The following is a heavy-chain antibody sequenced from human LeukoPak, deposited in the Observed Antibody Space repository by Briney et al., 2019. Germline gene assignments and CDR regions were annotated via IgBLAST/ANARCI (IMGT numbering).Heavy chain of an antibody. Sequence: GASVKVSCKASGYTFTGYYMHWVRQAPGQGLEWMGWINPNSGGTNYAQKFQGRVTMTRDTSISTAYMELSRLRSDDTAVYYCARDLADGYNTFDYWGQGTLVTVSS. CDR1: GYTFTGYY. CDR3: ARDLADGYNTFDY. D-gene: IGHD5-24*01. V-gene: IGHV1-2*02. CDR2: INPNSGGT. J-gene: IGHJ4*02.